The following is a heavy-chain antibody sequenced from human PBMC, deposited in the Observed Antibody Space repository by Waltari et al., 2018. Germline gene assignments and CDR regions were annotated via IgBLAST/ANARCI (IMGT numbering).Heavy chain of an antibody. CDR1: DGSFSGYY. Sequence: QVQIQQWGAGLLKPSETLSLMCAVYDGSFSGYYGSWIRQSSGKGLEWIGEIHPRGSADYSPSFKSRVTISVDTSNNEFSLKLNSVTAADTAVYYCARGLDHAKIGYWGQGTLVTVSP. CDR3: ARGLDHAKIGY. J-gene: IGHJ4*02. V-gene: IGHV4-34*01. CDR2: IHPRGSA.